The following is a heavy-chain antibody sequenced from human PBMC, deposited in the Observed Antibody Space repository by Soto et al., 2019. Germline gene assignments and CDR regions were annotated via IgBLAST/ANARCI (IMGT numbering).Heavy chain of an antibody. CDR1: GLTFSSYS. CDR3: ARDQGYCSSTGCYPAYYYYMDV. Sequence: GGSLRLSCAASGLTFSSYSMNWVRQAPGKGLEWVSYISSSSSTIYYADSVKGRFTISRDNAKNSLYLQMNSLRAEDTAVYYCARDQGYCSSTGCYPAYYYYMDVWGKGTTVTVSS. D-gene: IGHD2-2*01. CDR2: ISSSSSTI. J-gene: IGHJ6*03. V-gene: IGHV3-48*01.